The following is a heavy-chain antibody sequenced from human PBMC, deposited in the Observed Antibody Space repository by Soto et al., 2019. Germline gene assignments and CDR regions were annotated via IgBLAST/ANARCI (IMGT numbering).Heavy chain of an antibody. Sequence: PSETLSLTCTVSGGSISSYYWSWIRQPPGKGLEWIGYIYYSGSTNYNPSLKSRVTISVDTSKNHFSLKLSSVTAADTAVYYCERVLRGATVWFDPWGQGTLVTVSS. CDR1: GGSISSYY. D-gene: IGHD1-26*01. CDR2: IYYSGST. CDR3: ERVLRGATVWFDP. V-gene: IGHV4-59*01. J-gene: IGHJ5*02.